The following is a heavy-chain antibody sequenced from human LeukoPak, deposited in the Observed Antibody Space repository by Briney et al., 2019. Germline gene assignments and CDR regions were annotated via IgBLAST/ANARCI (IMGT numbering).Heavy chain of an antibody. J-gene: IGHJ4*02. V-gene: IGHV4-39*01. Sequence: SETLSLTCTVSGGSISSSSNYWGWIRQPPGKGLEWIGTIYYSGSTYYNPSLNSRVTISVDTSKNQFSLKLSSVTAADTAVYYCARQIVYDFWSGFPFDYWGQGTLVTVSS. D-gene: IGHD3-3*01. CDR3: ARQIVYDFWSGFPFDY. CDR1: GGSISSSSNY. CDR2: IYYSGST.